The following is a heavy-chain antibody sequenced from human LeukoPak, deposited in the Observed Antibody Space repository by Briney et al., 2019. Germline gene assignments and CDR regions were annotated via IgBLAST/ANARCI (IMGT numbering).Heavy chain of an antibody. CDR1: GGSFSGYY. V-gene: IGHV4-34*11. CDR3: ARGYDIDV. J-gene: IGHJ6*02. CDR2: IYYTGST. Sequence: SETLSLTCAVYGGSFSGYYWSWIRQPPGKALEWIGYIYYTGSTKYNPSLKSRATISLDTSKNQFSLKLTSVTAADTALFFCARGYDIDVWGQGTTVTVSS.